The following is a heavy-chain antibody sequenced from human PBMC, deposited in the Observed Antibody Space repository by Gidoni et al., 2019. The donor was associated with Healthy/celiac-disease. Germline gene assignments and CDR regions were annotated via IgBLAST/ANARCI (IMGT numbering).Heavy chain of an antibody. J-gene: IGHJ4*02. CDR2: IYYSGST. CDR3: ARRNSSYGPYFDY. CDR1: GASISSSSYY. D-gene: IGHD6-19*01. Sequence: QLQLQESGPGLVKPSETLSLICTVSGASISSSSYYWGWLRQPPGKGLEWIGSIYYSGSTYYNPSLKSRVTRSVDTSKNQFSLKLSSVTAADTAVYYCARRNSSYGPYFDYWGQGTLVTVSS. V-gene: IGHV4-39*01.